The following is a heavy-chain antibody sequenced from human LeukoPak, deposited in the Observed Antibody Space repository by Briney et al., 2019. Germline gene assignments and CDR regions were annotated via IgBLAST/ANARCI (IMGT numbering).Heavy chain of an antibody. CDR1: GFTFSSYA. CDR2: ISGSDGST. D-gene: IGHD3-10*01. J-gene: IGHJ4*02. Sequence: GGSLRLSCAASGFTFSSYAMSWVRQAPGKGLEWVSGISGSDGSTNYADSVKGRFTISRENSKNTLYLQMNSLRAEDTAVYYCAKDKFYYYGSGSYFDYWGQGTLVTVSS. CDR3: AKDKFYYYGSGSYFDY. V-gene: IGHV3-23*01.